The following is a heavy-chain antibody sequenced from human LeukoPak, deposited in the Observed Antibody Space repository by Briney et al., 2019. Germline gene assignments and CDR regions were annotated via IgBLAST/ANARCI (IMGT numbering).Heavy chain of an antibody. J-gene: IGHJ4*02. V-gene: IGHV4-34*01. CDR1: GGSFSGYY. Sequence: SETLSLTCAVYGGSFSGYYWSWIRQPPGKGLEWIGEINHSGSTNYNPSLKSRVTISVDTSKNQFSLKLSSVTAADTAVYYCARRSRGYSYGWDYWGQGTLVTVSS. CDR3: ARRSRGYSYGWDY. CDR2: INHSGST. D-gene: IGHD5-18*01.